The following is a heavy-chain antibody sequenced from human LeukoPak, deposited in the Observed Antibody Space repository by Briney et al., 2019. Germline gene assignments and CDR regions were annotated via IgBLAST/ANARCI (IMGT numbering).Heavy chain of an antibody. Sequence: GGSLRLSCAASGFTFSSYGMHWVRQAPGKGLEWVAFILYDGSKKYYADSVKGRFTISRDNSKNTLYLQMNSLRAEDTAVYYCAKVGDSSGYYPYYFDYWGQGTLVTVSS. J-gene: IGHJ4*02. CDR1: GFTFSSYG. CDR2: ILYDGSKK. D-gene: IGHD3-22*01. V-gene: IGHV3-30*02. CDR3: AKVGDSSGYYPYYFDY.